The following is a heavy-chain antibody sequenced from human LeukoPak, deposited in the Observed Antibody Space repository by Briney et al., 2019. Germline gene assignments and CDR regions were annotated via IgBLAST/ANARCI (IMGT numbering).Heavy chain of an antibody. Sequence: SVKVSCKASGGTFSSYAISWVRQAPGQGLEWMGGIIPIFGTANYAQKFQGRVTITADKSTSTAYMELSSLRSEDTAVYYCARGTGGLRGFPFDYWGQGTLVTVSS. CDR1: GGTFSSYA. V-gene: IGHV1-69*06. CDR2: IIPIFGTA. J-gene: IGHJ4*02. D-gene: IGHD3-16*01. CDR3: ARGTGGLRGFPFDY.